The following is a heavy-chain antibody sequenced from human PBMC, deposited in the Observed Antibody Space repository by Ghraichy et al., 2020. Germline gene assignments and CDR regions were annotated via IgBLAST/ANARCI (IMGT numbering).Heavy chain of an antibody. CDR3: ARGSFYYYYMDV. D-gene: IGHD3-16*02. J-gene: IGHJ6*03. CDR1: GFTVSSNY. CDR2: IYSGGST. V-gene: IGHV3-53*04. Sequence: GGSLRLSCAASGFTVSSNYISWVRQAPGKGLEWVSVIYSGGSTYYADSVKGQFTISRHNSKNTLYLQMNSLRAEDTAVYYCARGSFYYYYMDVWGKGTTVTVSS.